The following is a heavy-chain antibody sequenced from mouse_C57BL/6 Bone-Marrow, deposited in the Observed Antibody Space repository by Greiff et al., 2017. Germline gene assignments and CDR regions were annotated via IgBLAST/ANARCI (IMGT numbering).Heavy chain of an antibody. D-gene: IGHD1-1*01. Sequence: QVQLKESGPELVKPGASVKISCKASGYAFSSSWMNWVKQRPGKGLEWIGRIYPGDGDTNYNGQFKGKATLTADKSSSTAYMQLSSLTSEDSAVXFCARYPLTTVVATPLDYWGQGTTLTVSS. CDR2: IYPGDGDT. CDR1: GYAFSSSW. J-gene: IGHJ2*01. CDR3: ARYPLTTVVATPLDY. V-gene: IGHV1-82*01.